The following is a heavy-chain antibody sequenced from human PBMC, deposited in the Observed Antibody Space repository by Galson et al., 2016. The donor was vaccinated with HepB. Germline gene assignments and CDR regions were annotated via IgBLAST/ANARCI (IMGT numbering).Heavy chain of an antibody. J-gene: IGHJ6*03. CDR2: ITGTDYYT. Sequence: SLRLSCAASGFAFRTYSMNWFRQTPGKGLEWVASITGTDYYTYYADSLKDRFTISRDNPRNLLHLQMNSLSVDDSAIYYCANGAHSGCSRCRFYFYMYMWGKGTTVTVSS. V-gene: IGHV3-21*01. D-gene: IGHD3-16*02. CDR1: GFAFRTYS. CDR3: ANGAHSGCSRCRFYFYMYM.